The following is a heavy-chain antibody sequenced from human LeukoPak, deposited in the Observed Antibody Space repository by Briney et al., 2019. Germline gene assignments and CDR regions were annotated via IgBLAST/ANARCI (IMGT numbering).Heavy chain of an antibody. Sequence: GGSLRLSCAAAGFTFTNYAMNWVRHATGKRLEWVSSITSNARYTYFAGSVKGRFTVVRANSGNTPYLQLNSLRAADTAINYCAKAPLGSCTRVRCYQFDSWGQGTLVTVSS. CDR2: ITSNARYT. J-gene: IGHJ4*02. CDR1: GFTFTNYA. CDR3: AKAPLGSCTRVRCYQFDS. D-gene: IGHD2-15*01. V-gene: IGHV3-23*01.